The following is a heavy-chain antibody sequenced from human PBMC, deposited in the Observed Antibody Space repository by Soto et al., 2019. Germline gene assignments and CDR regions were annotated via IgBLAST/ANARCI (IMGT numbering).Heavy chain of an antibody. D-gene: IGHD2-21*01. V-gene: IGHV4-39*01. Sequence: AETLSLTCTVSGISISSIGFYWGWIREPGGGGLGLIGSWYYSVGTYYNPSLKSRVTISADTSENQLSLMVNSVTAADAAIYYCARLPSRHCVDYWGQGTLVTVSS. CDR1: GISISSIGFY. CDR3: ARLPSRHCVDY. CDR2: WYYSVGT. J-gene: IGHJ4*02.